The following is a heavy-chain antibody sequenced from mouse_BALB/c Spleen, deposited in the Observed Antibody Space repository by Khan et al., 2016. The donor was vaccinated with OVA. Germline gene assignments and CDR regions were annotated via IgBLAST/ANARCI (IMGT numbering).Heavy chain of an antibody. Sequence: QVQLKESGPGLVAPSQSLSITCTVSGFTLTNYGVSWVRQPPGKGLEWLGVVWGDGNTNYHSALRSRLSISKDNSNSQVFFKLNSRQTDDTATYYWATFYYGGDSNWYFDFWGAGTTVTVSS. D-gene: IGHD1-1*02. J-gene: IGHJ1*01. CDR3: ATFYYGGDSNWYFDF. CDR2: VWGDGNT. CDR1: GFTLTNYG. V-gene: IGHV2-3*01.